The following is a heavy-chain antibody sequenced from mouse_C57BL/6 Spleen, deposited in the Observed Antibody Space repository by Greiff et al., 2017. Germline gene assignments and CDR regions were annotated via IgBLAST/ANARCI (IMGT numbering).Heavy chain of an antibody. D-gene: IGHD1-1*01. CDR1: GYAFSSYW. CDR2: IYPGDGDT. V-gene: IGHV1-80*01. CDR3: ARPTVVAHWYFDV. J-gene: IGHJ1*03. Sequence: QVQLQQSGAELVKPGASVKISCKASGYAFSSYWMNWVKQRPGKGLEWIGQIYPGDGDTNYNGKFKGKATLTADKSSSTAYMQLSSLTSEDSAVYFCARPTVVAHWYFDVWGTGTTVTVSS.